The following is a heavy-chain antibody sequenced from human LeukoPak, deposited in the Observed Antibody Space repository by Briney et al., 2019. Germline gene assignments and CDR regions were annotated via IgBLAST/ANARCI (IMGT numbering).Heavy chain of an antibody. CDR3: ANDLTQSGYADY. J-gene: IGHJ4*02. CDR2: IRYDGSNK. CDR1: GFTFSSYG. D-gene: IGHD5-12*01. V-gene: IGHV3-30*02. Sequence: PGGSLRLSCAASGFTFSSYGMHWVRQAPGKGLEWVAFIRYDGSNKYYADSVKGRFTISRDNSKNTLYLQMNSLRAEDTAVYYCANDLTQSGYADYWGQGTLVTVSS.